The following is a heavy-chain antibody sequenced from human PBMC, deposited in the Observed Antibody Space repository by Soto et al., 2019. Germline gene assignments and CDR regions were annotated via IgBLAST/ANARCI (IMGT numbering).Heavy chain of an antibody. CDR2: ISSSSSYI. Sequence: EVQLVESGGGLVKPGGSLRLSCAASGFTFSSYSMNWVRQAPGKWLEWVSSISSSSSYIYYADSVKGRFTISRDNAKNSLYLQMNSLRAEDTAVYYCARDMGGDYDYVWGSYRHTYDYWGQGTLVTVSS. CDR3: ARDMGGDYDYVWGSYRHTYDY. CDR1: GFTFSSYS. V-gene: IGHV3-21*01. D-gene: IGHD3-16*02. J-gene: IGHJ4*02.